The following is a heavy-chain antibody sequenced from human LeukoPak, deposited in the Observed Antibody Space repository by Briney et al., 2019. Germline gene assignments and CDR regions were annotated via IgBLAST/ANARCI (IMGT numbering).Heavy chain of an antibody. CDR1: GFIVSNYY. V-gene: IGHV3-66*01. J-gene: IGHJ4*02. D-gene: IGHD5-12*01. Sequence: GGSLRLSCAASGFIVSNYYMNWVRQAPGKGLEWVSIIYGGGGTYYADSVEGRFTISRDNSKNTLYLEMNTLRAEDTAVYYCARGGYGGYDSDYWGQGTLVSVSS. CDR2: IYGGGGT. CDR3: ARGGYGGYDSDY.